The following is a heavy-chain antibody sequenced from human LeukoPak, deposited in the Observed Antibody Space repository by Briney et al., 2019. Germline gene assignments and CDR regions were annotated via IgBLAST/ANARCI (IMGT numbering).Heavy chain of an antibody. D-gene: IGHD4-23*01. Sequence: GGSLRLSCAASGFTVSSNYMSWVRQAPGKGLEWVSFIYRVGSTFYADSVEGRFTISRDNSKNTLYLQMNSLRVEDTAIYYCARDGGNNSWYGMDVWGQGTTVTVSS. CDR2: IYRVGST. CDR1: GFTVSSNY. V-gene: IGHV3-66*01. CDR3: ARDGGNNSWYGMDV. J-gene: IGHJ6*02.